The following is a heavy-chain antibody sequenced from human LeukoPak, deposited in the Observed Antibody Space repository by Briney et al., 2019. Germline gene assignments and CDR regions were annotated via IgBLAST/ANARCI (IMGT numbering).Heavy chain of an antibody. J-gene: IGHJ4*02. CDR1: GFGVSSNY. CDR2: IYTGGST. D-gene: IGHD3-10*01. V-gene: IGHV3-53*01. CDR3: ARNYGSGSYYNVGFDY. Sequence: QPGGSLRLSCAASGFGVSSNYMTWVRQAPGKGLEWVSVIYTGGSTNYADSVKGRFTISRDNSKNTVYLQMNSLRAEDTAVYYCARNYGSGSYYNVGFDYWGQGTLVTVSS.